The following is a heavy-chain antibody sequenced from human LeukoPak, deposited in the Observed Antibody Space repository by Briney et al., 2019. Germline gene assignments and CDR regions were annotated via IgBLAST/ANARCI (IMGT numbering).Heavy chain of an antibody. V-gene: IGHV1-69*04. D-gene: IGHD3-9*01. J-gene: IGHJ4*02. CDR3: AILTYYDILTGYPFDY. CDR2: IIPILGIA. Sequence: SVKVSCKASGGTFSSYAISWVRQAPGQGHEWMGRIIPILGIANYAQKFQGRVTITADKSTSTAYMELSSLRSEDTAVYYCAILTYYDILTGYPFDYWGQGTLVTVSS. CDR1: GGTFSSYA.